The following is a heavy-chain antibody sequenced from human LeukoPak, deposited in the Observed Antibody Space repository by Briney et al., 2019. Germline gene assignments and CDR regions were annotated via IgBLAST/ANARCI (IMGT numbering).Heavy chain of an antibody. D-gene: IGHD1-26*01. V-gene: IGHV3-30*03. J-gene: IGHJ4*02. CDR3: ARADGSGSYLLRDY. CDR1: GFTFSSQG. Sequence: PGRSLRLSCAASGFTFSSQGIHWVRQAPGKGLEWVAVMSYDGSNKYYADSVKGRFTISRDNSKNTLYLQMNSLRAEDTAVYYCARADGSGSYLLRDYWGQGTLVTVSS. CDR2: MSYDGSNK.